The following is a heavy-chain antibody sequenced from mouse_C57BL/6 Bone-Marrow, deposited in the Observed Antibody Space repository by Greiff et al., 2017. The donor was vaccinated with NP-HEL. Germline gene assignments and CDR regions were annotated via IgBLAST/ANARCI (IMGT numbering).Heavy chain of an antibody. Sequence: QVQLQQPGAELVKPGASVKLSCKASGYTFTSYWMHWVKQRPGRGLEWIGRIDPNSGGTKYNEKFKGKATLTAEKSSSTAYMQLSSLTSEDSAVYFCARGYYSNYVGFDYWGQGTTLTVSS. V-gene: IGHV1-62-3*01. CDR2: IDPNSGGT. CDR1: GYTFTSYW. J-gene: IGHJ2*01. CDR3: ARGYYSNYVGFDY. D-gene: IGHD2-5*01.